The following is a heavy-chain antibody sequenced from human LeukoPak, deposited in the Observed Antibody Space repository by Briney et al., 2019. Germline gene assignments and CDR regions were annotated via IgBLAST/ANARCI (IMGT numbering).Heavy chain of an antibody. Sequence: GGSLRLSCAASGFTFSSYWMTWVRQAPGKGLEWVANIKQDGSEEYYVDSVKGRFTISRDNAKNSLYLQMNSLRAEDTAVYYCARNPMGDYVWGSYRNYFDYWGQGTLVTVSS. CDR2: IKQDGSEE. CDR3: ARNPMGDYVWGSYRNYFDY. V-gene: IGHV3-7*01. CDR1: GFTFSSYW. D-gene: IGHD3-16*02. J-gene: IGHJ4*02.